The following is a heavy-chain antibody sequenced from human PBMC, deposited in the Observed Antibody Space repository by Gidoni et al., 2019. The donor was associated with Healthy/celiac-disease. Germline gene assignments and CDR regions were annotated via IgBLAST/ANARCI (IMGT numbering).Heavy chain of an antibody. CDR1: GYTFTGYY. CDR3: ARDSYGVYGLATVNWFDP. D-gene: IGHD4-17*01. CDR2: INPNSGGT. Sequence: QVQLVQSGAEVKKPGASVKVSCKASGYTFTGYYMHWVRQAPGQGLEWMGWINPNSGGTNYAQKFQGRVTMTRDTSISTAYMELSRLRSDDTAVYYCARDSYGVYGLATVNWFDPWGQGTLVTVSS. V-gene: IGHV1-2*02. J-gene: IGHJ5*02.